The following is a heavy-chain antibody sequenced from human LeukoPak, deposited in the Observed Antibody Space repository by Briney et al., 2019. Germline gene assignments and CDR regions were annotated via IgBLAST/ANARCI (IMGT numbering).Heavy chain of an antibody. J-gene: IGHJ4*02. V-gene: IGHV3-48*04. CDR3: ARGRIYSYGYYY. CDR1: GFTFSSYS. Sequence: GGSLRLSCAASGFTFSSYSMNWVRQAPGKGLEWVSCISSSSSTIYYADSVKGRFTISRDNAKNSLDLQMNSLRAEDTAVYYCARGRIYSYGYYYWGQGTLVTVSS. D-gene: IGHD5-18*01. CDR2: ISSSSSTI.